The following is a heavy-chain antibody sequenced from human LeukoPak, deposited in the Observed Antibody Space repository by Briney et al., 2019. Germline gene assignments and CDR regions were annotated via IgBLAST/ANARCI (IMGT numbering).Heavy chain of an antibody. V-gene: IGHV4-59*08. D-gene: IGHD1-26*01. CDR3: ARRESGSYYGAFDI. J-gene: IGHJ3*02. Sequence: SETLSLTCTVSGGSISSYYWGWIRQPPGKGLEWIGYIYYSGSTNYNPSLKSRVTISVDTSKNQFSLKQTSVTAADTAVYYCARRESGSYYGAFDIWGQGTMVTVSS. CDR1: GGSISSYY. CDR2: IYYSGST.